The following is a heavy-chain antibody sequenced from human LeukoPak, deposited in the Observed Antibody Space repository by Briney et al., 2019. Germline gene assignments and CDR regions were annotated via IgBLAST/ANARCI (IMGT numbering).Heavy chain of an antibody. D-gene: IGHD3-10*01. CDR1: GGSNSSYY. Sequence: LETLSLTCTVSGGSNSSYYWSWIRQPAGQGLKCIGRFYTSGSTNYNPSLKSRVTMSVDKSKDKFYLKLSSVTAAVTAVYYCARGGSGSYYDYYYYYYYMDVWGKGTTVTISS. J-gene: IGHJ6*03. CDR2: FYTSGST. V-gene: IGHV4-4*07. CDR3: ARGGSGSYYDYYYYYYYMDV.